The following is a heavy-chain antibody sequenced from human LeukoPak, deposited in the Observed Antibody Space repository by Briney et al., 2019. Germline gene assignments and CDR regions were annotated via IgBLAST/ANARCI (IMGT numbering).Heavy chain of an antibody. V-gene: IGHV4-59*08. J-gene: IGHJ4*02. CDR3: ARRGSGWSFDY. D-gene: IGHD6-19*01. CDR2: IYYSGSP. Sequence: PSETLSLTCTVSGGSISTYYWSWIRQPPGKGLEWIGYIYYSGSPNYNPPLKSRLTISIDTSRNQFSLQLSSVTAADTAVYYCARRGSGWSFDYWGQGTLVTVSS. CDR1: GGSISTYY.